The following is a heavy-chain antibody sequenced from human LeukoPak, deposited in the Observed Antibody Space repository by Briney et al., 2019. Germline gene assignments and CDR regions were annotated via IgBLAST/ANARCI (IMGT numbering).Heavy chain of an antibody. J-gene: IGHJ3*02. V-gene: IGHV3-23*01. Sequence: GVSLRLFCAASGLIFSIYAMSWVRQAPGKGLEWVSAISGSGGSTYYADSVKGRFTISRDNSKNTLYLQMNSLRAEDTAVYYCARNYGSGSYYNGPFRDAFDIWGQGIMVTVSS. CDR1: GLIFSIYA. D-gene: IGHD3-10*01. CDR3: ARNYGSGSYYNGPFRDAFDI. CDR2: ISGSGGST.